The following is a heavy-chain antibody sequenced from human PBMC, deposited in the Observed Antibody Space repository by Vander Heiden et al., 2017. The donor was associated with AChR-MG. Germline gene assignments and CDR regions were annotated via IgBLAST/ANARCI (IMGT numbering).Heavy chain of an antibody. J-gene: IGHJ4*02. CDR2: MNPNSGNT. CDR1: GYTFTSYD. D-gene: IGHD3-22*01. CDR3: ARGLRDSSGREFFDY. V-gene: IGHV1-8*01. Sequence: QLQPAQSGAEVKKPGASVKVSCKASGYTFTSYDITSVRQATGQGLEWMGWMNPNSGNTGYAQKFQGRVTMTRNTSISTAYMELSSLRSEDTAVYYCARGLRDSSGREFFDYWGQGTLVTVSS.